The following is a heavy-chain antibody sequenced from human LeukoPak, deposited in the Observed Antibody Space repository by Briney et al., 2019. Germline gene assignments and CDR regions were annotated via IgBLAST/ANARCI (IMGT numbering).Heavy chain of an antibody. CDR3: ARGRGSGYEYYFDY. Sequence: PSQTLSLTCAVSGGSISSGGYSWSWIRQPPGKGLEWIGYIYHSGSTYYNPSLKSRVTISVDRSKNQFSLKLSSATAADTAVYYCARGRGSGYEYYFDYWGQGTLVTVSS. V-gene: IGHV4-30-2*01. CDR2: IYHSGST. J-gene: IGHJ4*02. D-gene: IGHD5-12*01. CDR1: GGSISSGGYS.